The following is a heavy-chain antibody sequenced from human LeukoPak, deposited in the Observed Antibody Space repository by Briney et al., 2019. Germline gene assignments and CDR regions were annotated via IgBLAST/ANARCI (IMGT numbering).Heavy chain of an antibody. Sequence: GASVKVSCKASGYTFTGYYMHWVRQAPGQGLEWMGWFNPNSGDTNYAQKFLGRVTMTRDTSISTAYMELGRLTSDDTAVYYCGRGTYCSGGSCYSFDYWGQGTLVTVSS. CDR3: GRGTYCSGGSCYSFDY. J-gene: IGHJ4*02. CDR1: GYTFTGYY. CDR2: FNPNSGDT. V-gene: IGHV1-2*02. D-gene: IGHD2-15*01.